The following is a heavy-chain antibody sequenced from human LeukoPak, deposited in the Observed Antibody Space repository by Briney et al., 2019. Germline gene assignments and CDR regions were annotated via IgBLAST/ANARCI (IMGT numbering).Heavy chain of an antibody. CDR2: IYSGGST. CDR3: ARGLVTGYSYDLYYFDY. CDR1: GFTFTSYA. V-gene: IGHV3-66*01. J-gene: IGHJ4*02. Sequence: GGSLRLSCAASGFTFTSYAMSWVRQAPGKGLEWVSVIYSGGSTYYADSVKGRFTTSRDNSKNTLYLQMNSLRAEDTAVYYCARGLVTGYSYDLYYFDYWGQGTLVTVSS. D-gene: IGHD5-18*01.